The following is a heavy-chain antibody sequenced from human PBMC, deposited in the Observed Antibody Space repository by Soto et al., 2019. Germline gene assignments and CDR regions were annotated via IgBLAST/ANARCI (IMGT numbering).Heavy chain of an antibody. Sequence: PVGSLRLSCAASGFTFSSYGMHWVRQAPGKGLEWVAVIWYDGSNKYYADSVKGRFTISRDNSKNTLYLQMNSLRAEDTAVYYCARDGPAYYYDSSGYYWGFDLWGRGTLVTVSS. CDR2: IWYDGSNK. V-gene: IGHV3-33*01. J-gene: IGHJ2*01. CDR3: ARDGPAYYYDSSGYYWGFDL. D-gene: IGHD3-22*01. CDR1: GFTFSSYG.